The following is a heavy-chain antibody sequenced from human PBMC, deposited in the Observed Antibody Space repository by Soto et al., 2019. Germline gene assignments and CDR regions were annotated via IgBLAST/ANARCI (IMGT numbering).Heavy chain of an antibody. Sequence: PGESLKISCKGSGHIFGNYWIGWVRQMPGKGLEWMGIIYPGDSDTRYSPSFQGQVTITVDKSINTAYLQWSRLKAPDTAIYYCARQRLWGTSGYYYFENWGQGTLVTVSS. D-gene: IGHD3-22*01. V-gene: IGHV5-51*01. CDR1: GHIFGNYW. J-gene: IGHJ4*02. CDR3: ARQRLWGTSGYYYFEN. CDR2: IYPGDSDT.